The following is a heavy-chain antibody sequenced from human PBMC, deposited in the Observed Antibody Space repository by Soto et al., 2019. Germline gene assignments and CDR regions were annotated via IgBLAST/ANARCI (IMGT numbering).Heavy chain of an antibody. J-gene: IGHJ3*01. D-gene: IGHD2-2*01. CDR1: GGSLSGNF. CDR2: INHRGNT. CDR3: ARGEFGVTYWSGTSSYCALDF. V-gene: IGHV4-34*01. Sequence: QVQLQQWGAGLLKPSETLSLTCAVYGGSLSGNFWSWIRQTPGKGLEWVAEINHRGNTNYNPSLKRRAAISVDTSKNQSALKLSTVTAADTAVDYCARGEFGVTYWSGTSSYCALDFWGQVPRVPVSS.